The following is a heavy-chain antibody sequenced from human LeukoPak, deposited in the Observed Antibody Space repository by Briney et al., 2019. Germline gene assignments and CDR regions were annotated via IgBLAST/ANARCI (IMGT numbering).Heavy chain of an antibody. CDR3: ARELKVGNTGYYFDY. CDR1: GGPISNYY. J-gene: IGHJ4*02. V-gene: IGHV4-59*01. Sequence: TPSETLSLTCTVSGGPISNYYWSWIRQPPGKGLEWIGSIYYSGSTNYNPPLKSRITISGDTSKNQFSLKLSSVTAADTAVYYCARELKVGNTGYYFDYWGQGTLVTVSS. D-gene: IGHD2/OR15-2a*01. CDR2: IYYSGST.